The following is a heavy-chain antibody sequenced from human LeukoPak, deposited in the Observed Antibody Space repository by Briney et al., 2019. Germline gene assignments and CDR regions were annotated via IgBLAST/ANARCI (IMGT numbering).Heavy chain of an antibody. Sequence: GGSLRLSWAASGFTFSSYEMNWVRQAPGKGLEGVSYISSSGSTIYYADSVKGRFTISRDNAKNSLYLQMNSLRAEDTAVYYCARDSGSSSWTPDWFDPWGQGTLVTVSS. J-gene: IGHJ5*02. CDR1: GFTFSSYE. V-gene: IGHV3-48*03. D-gene: IGHD6-13*01. CDR3: ARDSGSSSWTPDWFDP. CDR2: ISSSGSTI.